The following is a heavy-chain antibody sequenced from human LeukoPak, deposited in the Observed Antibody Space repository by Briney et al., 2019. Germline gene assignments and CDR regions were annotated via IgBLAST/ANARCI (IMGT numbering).Heavy chain of an antibody. CDR2: IKHSGGT. J-gene: IGHJ4*02. CDR1: GGSFSGYS. Sequence: SETLSLTCTIYGGSFSGYSWTWIRQPPGGGLEWIGEIKHSGGTNYNPSLKSRVTISVDTSKNQFSLKLSSVTAADTAVYYCARGELRYFDWLPWGQGTLVTVSS. D-gene: IGHD3-9*01. CDR3: ARGELRYFDWLP. V-gene: IGHV4-34*01.